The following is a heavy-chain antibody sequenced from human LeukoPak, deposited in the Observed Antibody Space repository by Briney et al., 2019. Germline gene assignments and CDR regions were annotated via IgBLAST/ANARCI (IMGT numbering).Heavy chain of an antibody. CDR1: GFTFSSYA. CDR3: AKTVMDYYDSSGRYYFDY. D-gene: IGHD3-22*01. V-gene: IGHV3-23*01. Sequence: GGSLRLSCAASGFTFSSYAMSWVRQAPGKGLEWVSAISGSGGRTYYADSAKGRFTISRDNSKNTLYLQMSSLRAEDTAVYYCAKTVMDYYDSSGRYYFDYWGQGTLVTVSS. J-gene: IGHJ4*02. CDR2: ISGSGGRT.